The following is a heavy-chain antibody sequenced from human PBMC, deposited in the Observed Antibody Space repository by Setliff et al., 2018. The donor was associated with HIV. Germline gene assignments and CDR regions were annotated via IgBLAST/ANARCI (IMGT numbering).Heavy chain of an antibody. J-gene: IGHJ6*03. CDR2: IYTSGST. Sequence: SETLSLTCTVSGGSIFSGSYYWSWIRQPAGKGLEWIGRIYTSGSTNYNPSLKSRVTISVDTSKNQFYLKLSSVTAADTAVYYCARGGGFLEWLSPMDVWGRGTTVTVSS. V-gene: IGHV4-61*02. CDR3: ARGGGFLEWLSPMDV. CDR1: GGSIFSGSYY. D-gene: IGHD3-3*01.